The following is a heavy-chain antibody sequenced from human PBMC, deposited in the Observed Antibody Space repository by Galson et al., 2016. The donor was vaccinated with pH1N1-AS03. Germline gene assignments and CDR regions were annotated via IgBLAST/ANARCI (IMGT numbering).Heavy chain of an antibody. Sequence: TLSLTCSVSGGSLKNKYWSWIRQTPEKGLEWIGQIYYSGSTKFNPSLQSRVTISVDMSKKQFSLRLRSVTAADAAVYFCARQACTGSSCYSYFGAWGQGTKVIVSS. V-gene: IGHV4-59*08. J-gene: IGHJ4*02. CDR2: IYYSGST. CDR1: GGSLKNKY. CDR3: ARQACTGSSCYSYFGA. D-gene: IGHD2-8*02.